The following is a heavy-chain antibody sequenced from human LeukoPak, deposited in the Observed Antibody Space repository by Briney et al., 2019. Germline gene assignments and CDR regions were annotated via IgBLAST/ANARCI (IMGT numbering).Heavy chain of an antibody. Sequence: ASVKVSCKASGGTFSSYAISWVRQAPGQGLEWMGGIIPIFGTANYAQKFQGRVTITADEPTSTAYMELSSLRSEDTAVYYCAHNYYDSSGYYSPLGYWGQGTLVTVSS. D-gene: IGHD3-22*01. CDR2: IIPIFGTA. J-gene: IGHJ4*02. CDR1: GGTFSSYA. CDR3: AHNYYDSSGYYSPLGY. V-gene: IGHV1-69*13.